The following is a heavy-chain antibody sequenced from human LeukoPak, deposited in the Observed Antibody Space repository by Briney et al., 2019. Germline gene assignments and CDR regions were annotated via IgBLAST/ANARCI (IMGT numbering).Heavy chain of an antibody. CDR1: GFTFSSYS. J-gene: IGHJ5*02. D-gene: IGHD6-13*01. CDR3: ARDRITGSSWYWFDP. V-gene: IGHV3-21*01. CDR2: ISSSSSYI. Sequence: PGGSLRLSCAASGFTFSSYSMTWVRQAPGKGLEWVSSISSSSSYIYYADSVKGRFTISRDNAKNSLYLQMNSLRAEDTAVYYCARDRITGSSWYWFDPWGQGTLVTVSS.